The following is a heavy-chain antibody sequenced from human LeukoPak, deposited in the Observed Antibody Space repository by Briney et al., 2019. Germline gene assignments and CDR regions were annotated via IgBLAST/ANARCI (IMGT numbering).Heavy chain of an antibody. CDR1: GGSFSGYY. CDR2: IYYSGST. Sequence: PSETLSLTCAVYGGSFSGYYWSWIRQHPGKGLEWIGYIYYSGSTYYNPSLRSRVTISVDTSKNQFSLKLSSVTAADTAVYYCARELIVARYFDYWGQGTLVTVSS. J-gene: IGHJ4*02. CDR3: ARELIVARYFDY. V-gene: IGHV4-31*11. D-gene: IGHD5-12*01.